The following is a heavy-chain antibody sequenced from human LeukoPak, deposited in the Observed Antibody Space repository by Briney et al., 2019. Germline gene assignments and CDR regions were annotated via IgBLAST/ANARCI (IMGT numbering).Heavy chain of an antibody. J-gene: IGHJ5*02. D-gene: IGHD3-10*01. Sequence: MASETLSLTCNVSGASISGHFWSWIRQSPGKGLECIGYIYSGTVDYNPPLKSRATISGDTSKNQVSLNLKSVTTVDTAMYYCVKVGYGSGTWGWFDPWGQGILVTVST. CDR3: VKVGYGSGTWGWFDP. CDR2: IYSGTV. V-gene: IGHV4-59*11. CDR1: GASISGHF.